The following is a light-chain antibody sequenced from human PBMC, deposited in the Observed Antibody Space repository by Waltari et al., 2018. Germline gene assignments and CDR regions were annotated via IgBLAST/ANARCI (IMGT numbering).Light chain of an antibody. Sequence: QSVLTQPPSVSGAPRQRVTISCSGSSSNIATSVVHWYQQLPGQPPRLLIFYDDQLSSGVSDRFSGSKSGTSAFLAISGLQSEDEADYYCAAWDDRLKAVVFGGGTKLTVL. V-gene: IGLV1-36*01. J-gene: IGLJ2*01. CDR3: AAWDDRLKAVV. CDR2: YDD. CDR1: SSNIATSV.